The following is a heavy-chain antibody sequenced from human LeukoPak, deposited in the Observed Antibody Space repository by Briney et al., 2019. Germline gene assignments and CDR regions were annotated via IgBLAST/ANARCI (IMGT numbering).Heavy chain of an antibody. CDR3: ARDWGSSGWYNWFDP. J-gene: IGHJ5*02. V-gene: IGHV3-74*01. D-gene: IGHD3-16*01. CDR2: IISDGSSA. CDR1: GFTFSDYW. Sequence: GGSLRLSCAASGFTFSDYWMHWVRQAPGKGLVWVSRIISDGSSATYADSVKGRFTMSRDNAKSTLYLQMNSLRAEDTAVYYCARDWGSSGWYNWFDPWGQGILVTVSS.